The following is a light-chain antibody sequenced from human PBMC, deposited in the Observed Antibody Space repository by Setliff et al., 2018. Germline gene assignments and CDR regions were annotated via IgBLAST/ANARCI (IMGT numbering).Light chain of an antibody. Sequence: QSVLTQPASVSGSPGQSITISCTGTSSDVGGYNYVSWYQQHPGKAPKLMIYDVSKRPSGVSNRFSGSKSGNTASLTISGLQAEDEADYYCSSYISSSTFVFGTGTK. CDR1: SSDVGGYNY. J-gene: IGLJ1*01. CDR3: SSYISSSTFV. CDR2: DVS. V-gene: IGLV2-14*01.